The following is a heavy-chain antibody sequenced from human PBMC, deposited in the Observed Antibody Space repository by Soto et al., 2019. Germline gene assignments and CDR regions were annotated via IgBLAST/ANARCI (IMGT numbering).Heavy chain of an antibody. D-gene: IGHD5-12*01. CDR2: ISAYNGNT. V-gene: IGHV1-18*01. CDR3: ARTGGNSGYYRDFDY. J-gene: IGHJ4*02. Sequence: QVQLVQSGAEVKKPGASVKVSCKASGYTFTSYGISWVRQAPGQGLEWMGWISAYNGNTNYAQMFQGRVSMTTDTSTTTAYLDLRSLRSDDTAVYYCARTGGNSGYYRDFDYGGQGTLVTVSS. CDR1: GYTFTSYG.